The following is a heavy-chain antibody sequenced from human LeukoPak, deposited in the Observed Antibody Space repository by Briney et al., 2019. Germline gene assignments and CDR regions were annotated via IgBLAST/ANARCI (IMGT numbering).Heavy chain of an antibody. CDR1: GFTFSGSA. V-gene: IGHV3-73*01. CDR2: IRRESNTYAT. CDR3: TTENIVATIGDY. D-gene: IGHD5-12*01. Sequence: GGSLRLSCAASGFTFSGSAIHWVRQTSGKGLEWIGHIRRESNTYATTYAASMKDRFTISRDDSKNTAYLQMSSLKTEDTAVYYCTTENIVATIGDYWGQGTLVTVSS. J-gene: IGHJ4*02.